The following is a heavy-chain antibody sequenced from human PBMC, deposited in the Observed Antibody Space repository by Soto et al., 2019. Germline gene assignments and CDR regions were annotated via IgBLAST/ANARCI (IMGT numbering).Heavy chain of an antibody. CDR1: GGTFSSYA. CDR3: PSRSSSANNYYYSGMDV. CDR2: IIRTFGTA. D-gene: IGHD6-6*01. V-gene: IGHV1-69*13. J-gene: IGHJ6*02. Sequence: ASVKVSCKASGGTFSSYAISWVRQAPGQGLEWMGGIIRTFGTANYAQKFQGRVTITADESTSTAYMELSSLRSEDTAVYYCPSRSSSANNYYYSGMDVWGQGTPVTVSS.